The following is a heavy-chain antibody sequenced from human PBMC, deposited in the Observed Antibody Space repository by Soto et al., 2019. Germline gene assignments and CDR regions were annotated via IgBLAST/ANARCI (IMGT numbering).Heavy chain of an antibody. D-gene: IGHD6-13*01. V-gene: IGHV1-3*01. J-gene: IGHJ5*02. CDR3: ARAPYGAAAGTGWFYT. Sequence: QVQLVQSGAEVKKPGASVKVSCKASGYTFTSYAMHWVRQAPGQRLEWMGWINAGNGNTKYSQKFQGRVTITRDTSASTADMELSSLRSEDTAAYYCARAPYGAAAGTGWFYTWGQGPLVTVSS. CDR2: INAGNGNT. CDR1: GYTFTSYA.